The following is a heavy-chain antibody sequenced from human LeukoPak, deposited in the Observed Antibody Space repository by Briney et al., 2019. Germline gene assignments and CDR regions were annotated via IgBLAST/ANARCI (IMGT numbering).Heavy chain of an antibody. V-gene: IGHV3-66*01. J-gene: IGHJ5*02. CDR1: GFTVSSNY. Sequence: PGGSLRLSCAASGFTVSSNYMSWVRQAPGKGLEWVSVIYSGGSTYYADSVKGRFTISRDNSKNTLYLQMNSLRAEDTAVYYCAREGFYCSSTSCPSGWFDPWGQGTLVTVSS. CDR2: IYSGGST. D-gene: IGHD2-2*01. CDR3: AREGFYCSSTSCPSGWFDP.